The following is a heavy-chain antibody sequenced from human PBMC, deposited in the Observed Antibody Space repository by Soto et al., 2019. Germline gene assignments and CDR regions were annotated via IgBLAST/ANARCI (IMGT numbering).Heavy chain of an antibody. J-gene: IGHJ6*02. Sequence: GASVKVSCKASGYTFTGYYMHWGRQAPGQGLEWMGWINPNSGGTNYAQKFQGWVTMTRDTSISTAYMELSRLRSDDTAVYYCARGGGHISGIVLVPAATYYYYYGMDVWGQGTTVTVSS. CDR3: ARGGGHISGIVLVPAATYYYYYGMDV. V-gene: IGHV1-2*04. CDR2: INPNSGGT. D-gene: IGHD2-2*01. CDR1: GYTFTGYY.